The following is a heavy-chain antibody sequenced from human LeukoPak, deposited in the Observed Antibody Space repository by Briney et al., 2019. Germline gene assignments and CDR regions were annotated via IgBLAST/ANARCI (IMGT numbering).Heavy chain of an antibody. CDR3: ARDPFDH. CDR2: IKQGGGEK. V-gene: IGHV3-7*01. Sequence: GGSLRLSCEASGFTLSNRWMTWVRQAPGKGLEWVATIKQGGGEKFYVDSVRGRFTISEDSAKSSLYLQMNSLRADDTAVYYCARDPFDHWGQGTLVTVSS. CDR1: GFTLSNRW. J-gene: IGHJ5*02.